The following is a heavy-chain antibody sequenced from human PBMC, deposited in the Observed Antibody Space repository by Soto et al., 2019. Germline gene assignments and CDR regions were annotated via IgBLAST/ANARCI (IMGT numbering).Heavy chain of an antibody. CDR2: ISYDGSNK. Sequence: QVQLVESGGGVVQPGRSLRLSCAASGFTFSSYGMHWVRQAPGKGLEWVAVISYDGSNKYYADSVKGRFTISRDNSKNTLYMQMNSLRAEDTAVYYCAKDRGDYEPFDIWGLGTMVTVSS. D-gene: IGHD4-17*01. J-gene: IGHJ3*02. CDR1: GFTFSSYG. CDR3: AKDRGDYEPFDI. V-gene: IGHV3-30*18.